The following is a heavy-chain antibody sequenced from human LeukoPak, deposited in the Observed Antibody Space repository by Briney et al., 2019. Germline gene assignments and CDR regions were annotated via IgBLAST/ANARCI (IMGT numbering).Heavy chain of an antibody. Sequence: GGSLRLSCAASGFTFSSYWMSWVRQARGKGLEWVANIKHDGSDKNYVDSVKGRFTISRDNAKNSVYLQMNSLRAEDTAVYYCARDIAMAGDDYWGQGTLVTVSS. CDR1: GFTFSSYW. CDR3: ARDIAMAGDDY. D-gene: IGHD6-19*01. CDR2: IKHDGSDK. J-gene: IGHJ4*02. V-gene: IGHV3-7*04.